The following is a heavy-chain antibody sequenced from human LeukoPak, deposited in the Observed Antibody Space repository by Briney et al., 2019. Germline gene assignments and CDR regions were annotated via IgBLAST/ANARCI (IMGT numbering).Heavy chain of an antibody. D-gene: IGHD4-17*01. CDR3: ASLWDAYGDSSFDY. V-gene: IGHV5-51*01. CDR1: GYRFTSYW. Sequence: GASLKISCKGSGYRFTSYWIGWVRQMPGKGLEWMGIIYPGDSDTRYSPSFQGQVTISADKSISTAYLQWSSLKASDTAMYYCASLWDAYGDSSFDYWGQGTLVTVSS. CDR2: IYPGDSDT. J-gene: IGHJ4*02.